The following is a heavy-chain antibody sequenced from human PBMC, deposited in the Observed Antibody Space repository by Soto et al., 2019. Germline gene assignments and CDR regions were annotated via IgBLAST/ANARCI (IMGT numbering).Heavy chain of an antibody. J-gene: IGHJ6*03. D-gene: IGHD4-17*01. V-gene: IGHV1-69*04. CDR3: ARVAEMGTVNEDYYYYMYV. CDR2: IIPILGVA. CDR1: GDTFSKHT. Sequence: QVQLVQSGAEVKKPGSSVKVSCKASGDTFSKHTISWVRQAPGQGLEWMGRIIPILGVANYAQKFQGRVTITADKFMTTAYMELSSLRSADTDVYYGARVAEMGTVNEDYYYYMYVCGKGTTFTVAS.